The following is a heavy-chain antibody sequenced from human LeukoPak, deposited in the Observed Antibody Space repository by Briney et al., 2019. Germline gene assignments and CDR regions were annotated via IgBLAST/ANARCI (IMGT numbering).Heavy chain of an antibody. CDR1: GFTFSSYA. CDR3: AKDMVRGPTYYYYGMDV. D-gene: IGHD3-10*01. J-gene: IGHJ6*02. CDR2: ISGSGGST. V-gene: IGHV3-23*01. Sequence: GGSLRLSCAASGFTFSSYAMSWGRQAPGKGVEWVSAISGSGGSTYYADSVKGRFTISRDNSKNTLYLQMNSLRAEDTAVYYCAKDMVRGPTYYYYGMDVWGQGTTVTVSS.